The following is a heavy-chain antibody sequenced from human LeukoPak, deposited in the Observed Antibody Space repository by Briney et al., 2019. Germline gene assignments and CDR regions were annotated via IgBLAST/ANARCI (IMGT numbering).Heavy chain of an antibody. CDR1: GDTFIPYT. J-gene: IGHJ4*02. Sequence: SVKVSCKASGDTFIPYTFSWMRQAPGQGLEWIGRIIPSLDVANYAHKFQGRVTLSVDRDTATTYMEVTSLRSEDTAIYYCARDHCSPGTCLGGHWGQGTLVTVSS. CDR3: ARDHCSPGTCLGGH. CDR2: IIPSLDVA. D-gene: IGHD2-15*01. V-gene: IGHV1-69*04.